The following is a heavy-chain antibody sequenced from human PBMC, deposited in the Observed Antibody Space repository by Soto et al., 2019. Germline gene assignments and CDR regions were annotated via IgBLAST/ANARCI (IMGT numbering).Heavy chain of an antibody. CDR3: AREYTYGSNFFDC. Sequence: QVQLQESGPGLVKPSHTLSLTCTVSGGSISSAAYYWSWIRQHPGKGLEWIGYISPSGSTYYTPSLKSRVIISADTSKNQFSLNLTSVTAADTAVYYCAREYTYGSNFFDCWGQGALVTVSS. CDR2: ISPSGST. J-gene: IGHJ4*02. CDR1: GGSISSAAYY. D-gene: IGHD5-18*01. V-gene: IGHV4-31*03.